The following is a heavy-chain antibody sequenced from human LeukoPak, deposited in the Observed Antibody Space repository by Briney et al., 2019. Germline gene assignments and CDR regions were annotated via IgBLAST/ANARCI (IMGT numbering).Heavy chain of an antibody. CDR1: GYTFTSYY. J-gene: IGHJ3*02. V-gene: IGHV1-46*01. CDR3: ARLSVLGAFDI. D-gene: IGHD7-27*01. CDR2: INPSGGST. Sequence: ASVKVSCKASGYTFTSYYMHWVRQAPGQGLEWMGMINPSGGSTSCAQKFQGRVTMTRDTSTTTVHMELSSLRSDDTAAYYCARLSVLGAFDIWGQGTMVTVSS.